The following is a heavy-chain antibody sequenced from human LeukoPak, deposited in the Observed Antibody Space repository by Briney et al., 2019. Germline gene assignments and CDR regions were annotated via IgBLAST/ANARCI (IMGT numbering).Heavy chain of an antibody. J-gene: IGHJ4*02. CDR1: GFTFSTYA. Sequence: GGSLRLSCSASGFTFSTYAIHWVRQAPGKGLEYVSAISSDGGSTYYADSVKGRFTISRDDSKNTLYLQMSSLRAEDTAVYYCVKDRGTGVYKQWLYFDYWGQGTPVTVSS. CDR3: VKDRGTGVYKQWLYFDY. V-gene: IGHV3-64D*09. D-gene: IGHD6-19*01. CDR2: ISSDGGST.